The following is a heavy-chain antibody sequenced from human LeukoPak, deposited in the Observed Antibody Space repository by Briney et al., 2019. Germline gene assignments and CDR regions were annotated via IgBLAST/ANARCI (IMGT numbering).Heavy chain of an antibody. CDR1: GGSFSGYY. CDR2: INHSGST. CDR3: ARGLRYCSSTSCLAWFDP. Sequence: SETLSLTCAVYGGSFSGYYWSWIRQPPGKGLEWIGEINHSGSTNYNPSLKSRVTISVDTSKNQLSLKLSSVTAADTAVYYCARGLRYCSSTSCLAWFDPWGQGTLVTVSS. D-gene: IGHD2-2*01. V-gene: IGHV4-34*01. J-gene: IGHJ5*02.